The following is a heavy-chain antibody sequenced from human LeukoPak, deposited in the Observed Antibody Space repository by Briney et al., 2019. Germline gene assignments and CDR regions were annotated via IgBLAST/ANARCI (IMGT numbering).Heavy chain of an antibody. V-gene: IGHV3-43*02. D-gene: IGHD3-22*01. CDR2: IIGGGGST. J-gene: IGHJ4*02. CDR3: AKVGQKTYYYDSSGYSLPFDY. CDR1: GFSFDDYA. Sequence: GGALRLSCAAAGFSFDDYAMHWGRQAPGKGLEGVALIIGGGGSTYYAESVKGRFTIPRDNSKTSLYLQMNSLRTEDTALYYCAKVGQKTYYYDSSGYSLPFDYWGQGTLVTVSS.